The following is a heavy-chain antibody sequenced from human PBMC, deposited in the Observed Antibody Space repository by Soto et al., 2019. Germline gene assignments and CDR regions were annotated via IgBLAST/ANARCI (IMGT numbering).Heavy chain of an antibody. CDR2: IYGSGST. Sequence: QVQLQESGPGLVKPSETVSLTCTVSGGSISSYYWNWIRQPPGKGLEWIGYIYGSGSTNYNPSLKSRVTISVDTSKNQFSLKLNSVTAADTAVYYCARETAISRREMDVWGQGTTVTVSS. J-gene: IGHJ6*02. CDR1: GGSISSYY. D-gene: IGHD2-21*02. V-gene: IGHV4-59*01. CDR3: ARETAISRREMDV.